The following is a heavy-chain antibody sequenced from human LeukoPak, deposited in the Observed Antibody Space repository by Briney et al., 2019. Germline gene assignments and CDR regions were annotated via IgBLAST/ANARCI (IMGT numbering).Heavy chain of an antibody. Sequence: AGGSLRLSCAASGFTFSSYEMNRVRQAPGKGLEGVLYISSSGSTIYYADSVKGRFTIPRDNAKNSLYLQMNSLRAEDTAVYYCARVTAIWFGEFYFDYWGQGTLVTVSS. CDR2: ISSSGSTI. CDR3: ARVTAIWFGEFYFDY. J-gene: IGHJ4*02. CDR1: GFTFSSYE. V-gene: IGHV3-48*03. D-gene: IGHD3-10*01.